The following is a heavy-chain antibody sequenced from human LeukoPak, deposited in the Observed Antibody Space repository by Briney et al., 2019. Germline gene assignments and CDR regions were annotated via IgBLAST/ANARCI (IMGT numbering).Heavy chain of an antibody. D-gene: IGHD3-9*01. Sequence: GGSLRLSCAASGFTFSDYYMSWIRQAPGKGLEWVSSISSSSSAIYYAASVKGRFTISRDNAKNSLYLQMNSLRDEDTAVYYCARGALRYSDYWGQGTLVTVSS. CDR1: GFTFSDYY. J-gene: IGHJ4*02. V-gene: IGHV3-11*04. CDR2: ISSSSSAI. CDR3: ARGALRYSDY.